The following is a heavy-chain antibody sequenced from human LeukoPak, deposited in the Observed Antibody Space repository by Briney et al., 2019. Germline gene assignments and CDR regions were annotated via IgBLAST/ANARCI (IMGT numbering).Heavy chain of an antibody. D-gene: IGHD5-12*01. J-gene: IGHJ4*02. CDR2: IYSSGNT. CDR3: ARTKGGYEFLLDY. CDR1: GGSISSYY. V-gene: IGHV4-4*07. Sequence: SETLSLTCAVSGGSISSYYWNWIRQPAGKGLEWIGRIYSSGNTNYNSSLKSRVIMSVDTSKNQFSLKLSSATAADTAVYYCARTKGGYEFLLDYWGQGTLVTVSS.